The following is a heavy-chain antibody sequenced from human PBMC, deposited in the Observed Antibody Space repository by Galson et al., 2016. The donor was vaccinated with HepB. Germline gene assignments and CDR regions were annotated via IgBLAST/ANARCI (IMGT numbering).Heavy chain of an antibody. CDR2: IKHDGSEK. V-gene: IGHV3-7*02. J-gene: IGHJ4*01. D-gene: IGHD3-10*01. CDR1: GFTFGTYW. CDR3: ARWKYYGSGSYGFDY. Sequence: SLRLSCAASGFTFGTYWMSWVRQAPGKGLEWLANIKHDGSEKYFVDSVKGRFTISRDNAKNSLYLRMNSLRAEDTAVYYCARWKYYGSGSYGFDYWGQGTLVTVSS.